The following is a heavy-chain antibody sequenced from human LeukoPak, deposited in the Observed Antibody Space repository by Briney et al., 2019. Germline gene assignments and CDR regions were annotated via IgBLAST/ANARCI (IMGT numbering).Heavy chain of an antibody. V-gene: IGHV3-23*01. J-gene: IGHJ4*02. CDR1: GFTFSSYA. Sequence: GGSLRLSCAASGFTFSSYAMSWVRRAPGKGLEWVSAISGSATFYADAVKGRFTISRDNSQNTLYLQMNSLRAEDTAVYYCARREILTGGYKVFDYWGQGTLVTVSS. CDR2: ISGSAT. CDR3: ARREILTGGYKVFDY. D-gene: IGHD3-9*01.